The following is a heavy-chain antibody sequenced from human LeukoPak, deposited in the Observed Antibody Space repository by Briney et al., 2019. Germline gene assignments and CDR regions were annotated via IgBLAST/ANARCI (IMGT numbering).Heavy chain of an antibody. V-gene: IGHV4-39*07. CDR3: ARARRGIAAAGRGYFDY. D-gene: IGHD6-13*01. Sequence: SETLSLTCTVSGGSISSSSYYWGWIRQPPGKGLEWIGSIYYSGSTYYNPSLKSRVTISVDTSKNQFSLKLSSVTAADTAVYYCARARRGIAAAGRGYFDYWGQGTLVTVSS. CDR1: GGSISSSSYY. CDR2: IYYSGST. J-gene: IGHJ4*02.